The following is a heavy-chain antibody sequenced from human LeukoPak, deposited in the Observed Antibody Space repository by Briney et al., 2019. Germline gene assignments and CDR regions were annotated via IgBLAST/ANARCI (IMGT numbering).Heavy chain of an antibody. J-gene: IGHJ4*02. CDR1: GGSISSYY. Sequence: SETLSLTCNVSGGSISSYYWTWIRQSPGKGLEWIGSISYSGSTNYNPSLKSRVTISIDTSKNRFSLKVSSVIAADTAMYYCARGGSRSYTSSTLDYWGQGTLVTVSS. V-gene: IGHV4-59*12. D-gene: IGHD6-6*01. CDR2: ISYSGST. CDR3: ARGGSRSYTSSTLDY.